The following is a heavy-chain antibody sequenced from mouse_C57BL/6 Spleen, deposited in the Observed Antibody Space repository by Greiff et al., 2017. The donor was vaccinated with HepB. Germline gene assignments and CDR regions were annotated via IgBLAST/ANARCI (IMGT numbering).Heavy chain of an antibody. CDR3: ARWGYGAY. V-gene: IGHV5-17*01. CDR2: ISSGSSTI. J-gene: IGHJ3*01. Sequence: EVQGVESGGGLVKPGGSLKLSCAASGFTFSDYGMHWVRQAPEKGLEWVAYISSGSSTIYYADTVKGRFTISRDNAKNTLFLQMTSLRSEDTAMYYCARWGYGAYWGQGTLVTVSA. D-gene: IGHD2-2*01. CDR1: GFTFSDYG.